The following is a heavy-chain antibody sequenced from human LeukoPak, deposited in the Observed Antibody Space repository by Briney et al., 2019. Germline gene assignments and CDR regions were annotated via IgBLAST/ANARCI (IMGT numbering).Heavy chain of an antibody. CDR1: GYTFTGHY. J-gene: IGHJ5*02. CDR3: ARDNSVGDVAWWFDP. Sequence: ASVKVSCKASGYTFTGHYIHWVRQAPGQGLEWMGWIHPNTGGTKYAQKFQGRVTMTRDMSTTTDYMELSSLRSEDTAVYYCARDNSVGDVAWWFDPWGQGTLVTVSS. D-gene: IGHD1-26*01. V-gene: IGHV1-2*02. CDR2: IHPNTGGT.